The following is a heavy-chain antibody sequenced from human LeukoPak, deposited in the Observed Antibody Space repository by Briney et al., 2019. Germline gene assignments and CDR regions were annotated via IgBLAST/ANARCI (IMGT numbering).Heavy chain of an antibody. D-gene: IGHD3-10*01. Sequence: GGCLRLSCAASGFTFSAYSMNWVRLAPGKGLEWVSSISSTSTYIYYADSVEGRFTISRDNAKNSLYLQMDSLRAEDTAVYYCVGGITMIRGVTPFYSYGMDVWGQGTTVTVSS. CDR1: GFTFSAYS. J-gene: IGHJ6*02. CDR2: ISSTSTYI. V-gene: IGHV3-21*01. CDR3: VGGITMIRGVTPFYSYGMDV.